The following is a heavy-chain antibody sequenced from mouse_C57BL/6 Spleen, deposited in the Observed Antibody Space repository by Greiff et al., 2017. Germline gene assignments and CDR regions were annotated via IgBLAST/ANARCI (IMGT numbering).Heavy chain of an antibody. Sequence: QVQLKQPGAELVKPGASVKLSCKASGYTFTSYWMHWVKQRPGQGLEWIGMIHPNSGSTNYNEKFKSKATLTVDKSSSTAYMQLSSLTSEDSAVYYCAILLRSLFDYWGQGTTLTVSS. D-gene: IGHD1-1*01. CDR2: IHPNSGST. J-gene: IGHJ2*01. CDR1: GYTFTSYW. V-gene: IGHV1-64*01. CDR3: AILLRSLFDY.